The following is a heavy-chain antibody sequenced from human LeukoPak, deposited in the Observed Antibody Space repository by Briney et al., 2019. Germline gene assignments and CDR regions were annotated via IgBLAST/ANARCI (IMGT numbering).Heavy chain of an antibody. Sequence: PSETLSLTCTVSGGSISSSSYYWGWIRQPPGKGLEWIGSIYYSGSTYYNPSLKSRVTISVDTSKNQFSLKLSSVTAADTAVYYCARLPHSSSSTLWLDYWGQGTLVTVSS. J-gene: IGHJ4*02. CDR1: GGSISSSSYY. D-gene: IGHD6-6*01. CDR2: IYYSGST. CDR3: ARLPHSSSSTLWLDY. V-gene: IGHV4-39*01.